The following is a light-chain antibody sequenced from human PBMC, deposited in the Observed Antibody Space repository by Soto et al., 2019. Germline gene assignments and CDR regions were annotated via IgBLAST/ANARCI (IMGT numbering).Light chain of an antibody. CDR1: QSVSRN. J-gene: IGKJ4*01. CDR2: GAS. CDR3: QQYGSSPLT. V-gene: IGKV3-20*01. Sequence: EIVITQSPSTLSVSPGERATLSCRASQSVSRNLAWYQQRPGQAPRLLIYGASTRATGIPDRFSGSGSGTDFTLTISRLEPEDFAVYYCQQYGSSPLTFGGGTKVDIK.